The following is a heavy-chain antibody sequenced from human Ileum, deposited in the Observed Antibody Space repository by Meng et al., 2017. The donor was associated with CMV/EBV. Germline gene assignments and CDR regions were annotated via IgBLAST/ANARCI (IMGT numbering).Heavy chain of an antibody. CDR3: ARDRGWTSHMDV. D-gene: IGHD3/OR15-3a*01. Sequence: GGSLRLSCEASGFRFNSYEMNWVRQAPGKGLEWVSFISVSGDTRYYADSVRGRFTIARDNAKNSLYVQMNSLRAEDTAVYYCARDRGWTSHMDVWGQGTTVTVSS. CDR2: ISVSGDTR. CDR1: GFRFNSYE. J-gene: IGHJ6*02. V-gene: IGHV3-48*03.